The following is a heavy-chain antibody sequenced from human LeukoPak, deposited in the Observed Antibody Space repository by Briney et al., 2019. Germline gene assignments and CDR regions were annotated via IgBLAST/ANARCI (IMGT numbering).Heavy chain of an antibody. CDR2: ISSIGGGT. Sequence: GGSLRLSCVASGFIFSSYAMNWVRQAPGKGLEYVSGISSIGGGTYYANSVKGRFTISRDNSKNTLYLQMGSLRVEDMALYYCATSRDAEMASLDYRGQGTLVTVSS. CDR3: ATSRDAEMASLDY. V-gene: IGHV3-64*01. J-gene: IGHJ4*02. CDR1: GFIFSSYA. D-gene: IGHD5-24*01.